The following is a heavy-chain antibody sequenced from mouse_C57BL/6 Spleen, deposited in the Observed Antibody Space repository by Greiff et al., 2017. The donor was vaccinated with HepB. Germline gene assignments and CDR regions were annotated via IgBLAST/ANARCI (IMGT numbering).Heavy chain of an antibody. CDR1: GYSITSGYD. CDR3: AREDDGRGYFDY. CDR2: ISYSGST. Sequence: EVQLVESGPGMVKPSQSLSLTCTVTGYSITSGYDWHWIRHFPGNKLEWMGYISYSGSTNYNPSLKSRISITHDTSKNHFFLKLNSVTTEDTATYYCAREDDGRGYFDYWGQGTTLTVSS. V-gene: IGHV3-1*01. D-gene: IGHD2-3*01. J-gene: IGHJ2*01.